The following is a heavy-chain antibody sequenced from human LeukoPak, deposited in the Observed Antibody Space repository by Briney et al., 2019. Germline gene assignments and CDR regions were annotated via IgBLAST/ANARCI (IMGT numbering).Heavy chain of an antibody. D-gene: IGHD3-3*01. CDR1: GFIVSSNY. CDR2: LYSGGNT. CDR3: ARVGITLFGVVIL. J-gene: IGHJ4*02. Sequence: GGSLRLSCAASGFIVSSNYMSGVRQAPGKGLEWVSILYSGGNTYYADSVKGRFIISRDNSNNTLYLQMNSLRTEDTAVYYCARVGITLFGVVILWGQGTLVTVSS. V-gene: IGHV3-53*01.